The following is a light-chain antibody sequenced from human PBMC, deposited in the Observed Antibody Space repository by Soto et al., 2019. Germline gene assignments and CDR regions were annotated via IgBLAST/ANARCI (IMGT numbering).Light chain of an antibody. J-gene: IGLJ2*01. CDR2: ENN. V-gene: IGLV1-51*02. CDR1: SSNIGKNF. Sequence: QSVLTQPPSVSAAPGQKVTISCSVSSSNIGKNFVSWYQQFPGTAPKVLIYENNKRLSGIPDRFSGSKSGTSVTLGITGLQTGDEAFYYCASWDSSLYGVVFGGGTKLTVL. CDR3: ASWDSSLYGVV.